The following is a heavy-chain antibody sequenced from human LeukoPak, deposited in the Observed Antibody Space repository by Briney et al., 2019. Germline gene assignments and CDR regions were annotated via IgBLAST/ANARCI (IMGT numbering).Heavy chain of an antibody. CDR1: GFTLSSYW. J-gene: IGHJ5*02. D-gene: IGHD6-13*01. CDR2: ISGSGGST. V-gene: IGHV3-23*01. CDR3: AKIAKQLVLLNWFDP. Sequence: GGSLRLSCAASGFTLSSYWMSWVRQAPGKGLEWVSAISGSGGSTYYADSVKGRFTISRDNSKNTLYLQMNSLRAEDTAVYYCAKIAKQLVLLNWFDPWGQGTLVTVSS.